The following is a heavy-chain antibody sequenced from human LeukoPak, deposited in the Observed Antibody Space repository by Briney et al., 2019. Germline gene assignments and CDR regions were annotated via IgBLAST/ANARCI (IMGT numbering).Heavy chain of an antibody. V-gene: IGHV4-34*09. CDR1: GGSFSGYY. CDR2: IYYSGST. CDR3: ARGSYDSSGIYFDY. D-gene: IGHD3-22*01. J-gene: IGHJ4*02. Sequence: SETLSLTCAVYGGSFSGYYWSRIRQPPGKGLEWIGYIYYSGSTYYNPSLKSRVTISVDTSKNQFSLKLSSVTAADTAVYYCARGSYDSSGIYFDYWGQGTLVTVSS.